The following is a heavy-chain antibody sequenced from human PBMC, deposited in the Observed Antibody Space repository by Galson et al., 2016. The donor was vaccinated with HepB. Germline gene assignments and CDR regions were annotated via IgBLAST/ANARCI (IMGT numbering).Heavy chain of an antibody. Sequence: SLRLSCAASGFTLSNYAMSWVRQAPGKGLEWVSDISGSGITTYYADSVKGRFTISRDNSKKTVYLQMSSLRAEDTAVYYCARLFGGYIAYWGQGPLVTVSS. D-gene: IGHD5-12*01. V-gene: IGHV3-23*01. CDR1: GFTLSNYA. CDR3: ARLFGGYIAY. J-gene: IGHJ4*02. CDR2: ISGSGITT.